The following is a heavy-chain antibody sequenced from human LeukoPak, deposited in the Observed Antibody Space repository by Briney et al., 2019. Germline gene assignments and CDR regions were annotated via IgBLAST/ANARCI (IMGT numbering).Heavy chain of an antibody. CDR2: IGISSGNT. J-gene: IGHJ4*02. Sequence: GGSLRLSCAASGFTFSSYSMNGVRQAPGKGLEWISYIGISSGNTKYADSVKGRFTISGDKAKNSVYLQMNSLRVEDTAVYYCARDTKYAFDNWGQGTLVTVSS. CDR1: GFTFSSYS. V-gene: IGHV3-48*01. D-gene: IGHD2-2*01. CDR3: ARDTKYAFDN.